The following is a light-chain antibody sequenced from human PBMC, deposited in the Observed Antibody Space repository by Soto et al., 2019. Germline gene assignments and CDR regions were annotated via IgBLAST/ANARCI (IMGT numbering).Light chain of an antibody. CDR3: QQLNSYPLT. V-gene: IGKV1-9*01. J-gene: IGKJ4*01. CDR2: AAS. CDR1: QDISNY. Sequence: DIQLTQSPSFLSASVGDRVTITCRASQDISNYLDWYQQKPGKAPKLLIYAASSLQSGVPSRFSGSGSGTEFTLTISSLQPEDFATYYCQQLNSYPLTFGGGTKVEI.